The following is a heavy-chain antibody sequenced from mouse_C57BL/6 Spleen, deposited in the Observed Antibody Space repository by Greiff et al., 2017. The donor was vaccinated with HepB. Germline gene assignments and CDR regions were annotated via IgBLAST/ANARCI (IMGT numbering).Heavy chain of an antibody. Sequence: QVHVKQSGAELARPGASVKMSCKASGYTFTSYTMHWVKQRPGQGLEWIGYINPSSGYTKYNQKFKDKATLTADKSSSTAYMQLSSLTSEDSAVYYCARGDYGGAWFAYWGQGTLVTVSA. CDR1: GYTFTSYT. J-gene: IGHJ3*01. CDR3: ARGDYGGAWFAY. D-gene: IGHD2-4*01. V-gene: IGHV1-4*01. CDR2: INPSSGYT.